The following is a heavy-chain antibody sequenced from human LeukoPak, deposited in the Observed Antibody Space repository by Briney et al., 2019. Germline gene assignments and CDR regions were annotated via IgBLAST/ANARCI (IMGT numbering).Heavy chain of an antibody. Sequence: ASVKVSYKASGYTFTTYGIGWVGQAPGQGLEWMGWISGYNGNTNYAQKFQGRVTMTTDTSTSTAYMELRSLRSDDTAVYYCARTSHESVLYWSDPWGQGTLVTVSS. CDR2: ISGYNGNT. D-gene: IGHD3-16*01. CDR3: ARTSHESVLYWSDP. J-gene: IGHJ5*02. CDR1: GYTFTTYG. V-gene: IGHV1-18*01.